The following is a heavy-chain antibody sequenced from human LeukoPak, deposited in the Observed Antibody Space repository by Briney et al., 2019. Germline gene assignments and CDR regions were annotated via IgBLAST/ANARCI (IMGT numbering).Heavy chain of an antibody. CDR3: AKSSGWYFDY. J-gene: IGHJ4*02. D-gene: IGHD6-19*01. V-gene: IGHV3-30*18. CDR2: ISYDGSNK. Sequence: PGRSLRLSCAASRFTFSSYGMHWVRQAPGKGLEWVAVISYDGSNKYYADSVKGRFTISRDNSKNTLYLQMNSLRAEDTAVYYCAKSSGWYFDYWGQGTLVTVSS. CDR1: RFTFSSYG.